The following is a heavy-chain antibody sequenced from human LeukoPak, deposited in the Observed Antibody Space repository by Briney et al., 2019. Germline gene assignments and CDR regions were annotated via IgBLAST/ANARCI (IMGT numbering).Heavy chain of an antibody. J-gene: IGHJ6*03. CDR2: IIPIFGTA. CDR3: ARDSALIVGASPYYYYYYMDV. Sequence: SVKVSCKASGYTFTGYYMHWVRQAPGQGLEWMGRIIPIFGTANYAQKFQGRVTITTDESTSTAYMELSSLRSEDTAVYYCARDSALIVGASPYYYYYYMDVWGKGTTVTVSS. V-gene: IGHV1-69*05. D-gene: IGHD1-26*01. CDR1: GYTFTGYY.